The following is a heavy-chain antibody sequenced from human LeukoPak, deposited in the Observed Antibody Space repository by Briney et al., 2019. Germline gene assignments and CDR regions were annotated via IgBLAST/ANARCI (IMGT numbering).Heavy chain of an antibody. J-gene: IGHJ5*02. D-gene: IGHD3-10*01. Sequence: GTSVKVSCKASGYTFTGYYMHWVRQAPGQGLEWMGWIGAYNGNTNYAQKLQGRVTMTTDTSTSTAYMELRSLRSEDTAVYCCARGVEYYGSEFDPWGQGTLVTVSS. CDR1: GYTFTGYY. CDR2: IGAYNGNT. V-gene: IGHV1-18*04. CDR3: ARGVEYYGSEFDP.